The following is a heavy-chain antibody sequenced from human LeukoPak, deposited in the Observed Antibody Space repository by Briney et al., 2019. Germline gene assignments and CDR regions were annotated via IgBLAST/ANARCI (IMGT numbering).Heavy chain of an antibody. CDR2: IRSKANSYAT. V-gene: IGHV3-73*01. Sequence: GGSLRLSCAASGFTVSGSAMHWVRQASGKGLEWVGRIRSKANSYATAYAASVKGRFTISRDDSKNTAYLQMNSLKTEDTAVYYCTRRDCSGGSCYLDYWGQGTLVTVSS. CDR1: GFTVSGSA. J-gene: IGHJ4*02. D-gene: IGHD2-15*01. CDR3: TRRDCSGGSCYLDY.